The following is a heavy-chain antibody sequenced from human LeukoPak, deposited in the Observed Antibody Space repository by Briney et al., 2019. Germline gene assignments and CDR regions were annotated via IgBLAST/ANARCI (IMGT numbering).Heavy chain of an antibody. J-gene: IGHJ6*02. CDR1: GLSLSTSGVG. V-gene: IGHV2-5*01. CDR3: GHRRQSFDYHGVDV. D-gene: IGHD4-11*01. Sequence: SGPTLVNPTQTLTLTCTFSGLSLSTSGVGVVWIRQPPGKALEWLGVTYWNGDKRYNPSLRNRLTITKDTSRNQEVLTMTNMDPEDTATYFCGHRRQSFDYHGVDVRGQGTTVTVSS. CDR2: TYWNGDK.